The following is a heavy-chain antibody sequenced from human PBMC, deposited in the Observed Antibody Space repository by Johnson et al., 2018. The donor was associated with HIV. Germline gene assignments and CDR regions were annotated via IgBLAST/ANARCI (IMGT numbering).Heavy chain of an antibody. CDR2: IKQDGSER. D-gene: IGHD4-17*01. Sequence: VQLLESGGGLVQPRGSLRLSCAASGFTFSSYWMSWVRQAPGKRLEWVANIKQDGSERYYVDSLRGGFTISRNNAKNSLYLQMNSLRAADTAVYYCAREEGDYGDSFTDDAFDIWGQGTMVTVSS. V-gene: IGHV3-7*01. J-gene: IGHJ3*02. CDR3: AREEGDYGDSFTDDAFDI. CDR1: GFTFSSYW.